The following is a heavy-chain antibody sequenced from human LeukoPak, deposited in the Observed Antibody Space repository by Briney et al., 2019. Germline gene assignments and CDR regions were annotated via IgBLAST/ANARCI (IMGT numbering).Heavy chain of an antibody. CDR2: IYPGDSET. J-gene: IGHJ4*02. CDR1: GYTFTGYW. D-gene: IGHD4-17*01. V-gene: IGHV5-51*01. CDR3: ARHAVYGDYAASRTFYFDY. Sequence: NPGESLKISCKGSGYTFTGYWIGWVRQMPGKSLEWMAIIYPGDSETRYSPSFQGQVTISVDKSINTAYLQWSSLKASDTAIYYCARHAVYGDYAASRTFYFDYWGQGTLVTVSS.